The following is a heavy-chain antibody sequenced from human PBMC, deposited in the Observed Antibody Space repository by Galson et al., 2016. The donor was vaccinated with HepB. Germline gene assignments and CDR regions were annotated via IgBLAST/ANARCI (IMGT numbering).Heavy chain of an antibody. Sequence: SLRLSCAASGFGVSSDYMSWVRQAPGKGLEWISVLYADGKTRYADSAKGRLTISRDTSKNILFLDMNGLRVEDTAVYYCAREFRDTISGVPSRVDVWGKGTTVIVSS. D-gene: IGHD3-3*01. J-gene: IGHJ6*04. CDR1: GFGVSSDY. CDR3: AREFRDTISGVPSRVDV. CDR2: LYADGKT. V-gene: IGHV3-53*01.